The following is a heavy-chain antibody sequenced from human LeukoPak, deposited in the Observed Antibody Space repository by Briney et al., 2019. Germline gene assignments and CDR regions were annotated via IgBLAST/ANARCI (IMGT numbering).Heavy chain of an antibody. V-gene: IGHV1-46*01. CDR3: ARDLYYYGSGSYSPPSWFDP. CDR1: GYTFTSYY. CDR2: INPSGGST. Sequence: GASVKVSCKASGYTFTSYYMHWVRQAPGQGLEWVGIINPSGGSTSYAQKFQGRVTMTRDTSTSTAYMELRSLRSDDTAVYYGARDLYYYGSGSYSPPSWFDPWGQGTLVTVSS. J-gene: IGHJ5*02. D-gene: IGHD3-10*01.